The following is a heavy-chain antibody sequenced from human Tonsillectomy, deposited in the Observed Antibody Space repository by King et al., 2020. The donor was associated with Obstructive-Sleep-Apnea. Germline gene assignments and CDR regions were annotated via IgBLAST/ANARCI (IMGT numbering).Heavy chain of an antibody. V-gene: IGHV3-30*04. J-gene: IGHJ4*02. CDR3: ASPMVRGVIIGSLGY. CDR1: GFTFSSLA. CDR2: ISYEGINK. D-gene: IGHD3-10*01. Sequence: VQLVESGGGVVQPGRSLRLSCAASGFTFSSLAMQWARQAPGKGLEWVAYISYEGINKYYADDVKGRFTISRDNSKNTLSLQMNSLRAEDTAVYYWASPMVRGVIIGSLGYWGQGTLVTVSS.